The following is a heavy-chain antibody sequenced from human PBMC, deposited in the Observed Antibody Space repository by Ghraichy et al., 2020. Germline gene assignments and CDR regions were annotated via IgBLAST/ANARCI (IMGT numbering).Heavy chain of an antibody. CDR3: TTPRGGYRYGYALGY. CDR2: IKSKTDGGTT. Sequence: SCEASGFTFSNAWMSWVRQAPGKGLEWVGRIKSKTDGGTTDYAAPVKGRFTISRDDSKNTVYLQMNGLKTEDTAVYYCTTPRGGYRYGYALGYWGQGTLVTVSS. J-gene: IGHJ4*02. V-gene: IGHV3-15*01. CDR1: GFTFSNAW. D-gene: IGHD5-18*01.